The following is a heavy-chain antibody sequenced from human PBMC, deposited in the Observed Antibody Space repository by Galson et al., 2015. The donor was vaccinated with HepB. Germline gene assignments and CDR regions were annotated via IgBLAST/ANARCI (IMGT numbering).Heavy chain of an antibody. J-gene: IGHJ6*03. D-gene: IGHD2-2*01. V-gene: IGHV1-46*03. CDR1: GYTFTSYY. CDR2: INPSGGST. CDR3: ARDGVGYCSSTSCHPGVDYYYMDV. Sequence: SVKVSCKASGYTFTSYYMHWVRQAPGQGLEWMGIINPSGGSTSYAQKFQGRVTMTRDTSTSTVYMELSSLRSEDTAVYYCARDGVGYCSSTSCHPGVDYYYMDVWGKGTTVTVSS.